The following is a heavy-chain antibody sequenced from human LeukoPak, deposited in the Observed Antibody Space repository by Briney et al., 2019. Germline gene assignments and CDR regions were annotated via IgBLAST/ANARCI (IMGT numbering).Heavy chain of an antibody. CDR3: ARDSIEGPNYDFWSGYPLRYYMDV. CDR2: IYTSGST. D-gene: IGHD3-3*01. Sequence: PSQTLSLTCTVSGGSISSGSYYWSWIRQPAGKGLEWIVRIYTSGSTNYNPSIKHPLTISLDTSKNHFSLKLSSVTAADTAAYYCARDSIEGPNYDFWSGYPLRYYMDVWGKGTTVTVSS. CDR1: GGSISSGSYY. J-gene: IGHJ6*03. V-gene: IGHV4-61*02.